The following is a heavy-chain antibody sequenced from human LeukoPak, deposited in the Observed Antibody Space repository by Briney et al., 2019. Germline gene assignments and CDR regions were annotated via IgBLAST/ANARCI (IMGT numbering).Heavy chain of an antibody. D-gene: IGHD2/OR15-2a*01. J-gene: IGHJ3*02. CDR3: AKSRGNWPEDAFDI. Sequence: QAGGSLRLSRAASGFAFSSCAMSWVRQTPGKGLKWVSTISGSGGSTYYADSVKGRFTISRDNSKNTLFLQMNNLRAEDTAVYYCAKSRGNWPEDAFDIWGQGTMVTVSP. CDR2: ISGSGGST. CDR1: GFAFSSCA. V-gene: IGHV3-23*01.